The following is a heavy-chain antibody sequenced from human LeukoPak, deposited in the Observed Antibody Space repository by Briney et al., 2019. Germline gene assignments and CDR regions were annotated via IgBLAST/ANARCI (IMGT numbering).Heavy chain of an antibody. CDR1: GGSISSYY. CDR2: IYYSGST. D-gene: IGHD3-3*01. J-gene: IGHJ4*02. CDR3: ARRKDFWSGSGYFDY. V-gene: IGHV4-59*08. Sequence: SETLSLTCTVSGGSISSYYWSWIRQPPGKGLEWIGYIYYSGSTNYNPSLKSRVTISVDTSKNQFSLKLSSVTAADTAVYYCARRKDFWSGSGYFDYWGQGTLVTVSS.